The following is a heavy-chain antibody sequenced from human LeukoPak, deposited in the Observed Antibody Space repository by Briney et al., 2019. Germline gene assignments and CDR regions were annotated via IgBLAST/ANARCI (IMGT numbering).Heavy chain of an antibody. CDR1: GFTFSDYY. CDR3: ARAPYSSSWYYFDH. D-gene: IGHD6-13*01. Sequence: PGTSLRLSCAASGFTFSDYYMTWMRQAPGKGVEWVSYISGSSSHTNYVDSVKGRFIISRDNAKNSLYLQMSSLRAEDTAVYYCARAPYSSSWYYFDHWGQGTLVTVSS. J-gene: IGHJ4*02. CDR2: ISGSSSHT. V-gene: IGHV3-11*06.